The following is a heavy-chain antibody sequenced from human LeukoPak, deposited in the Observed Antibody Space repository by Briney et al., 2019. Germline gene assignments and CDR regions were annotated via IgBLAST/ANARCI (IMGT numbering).Heavy chain of an antibody. J-gene: IGHJ4*02. CDR2: IYYSGST. CDR3: ARDRDGYPD. D-gene: IGHD5-24*01. CDR1: DDSISSRSYY. Sequence: SETLSLTCTVSDDSISSRSYYWGWIRQPPGKGLEWIGYIYYSGSTNYNPSLKSRVTISVDTSKNQFSLKLSSVTAADTAVYYCARDRDGYPDWGQGTLVTVSS. V-gene: IGHV4-61*01.